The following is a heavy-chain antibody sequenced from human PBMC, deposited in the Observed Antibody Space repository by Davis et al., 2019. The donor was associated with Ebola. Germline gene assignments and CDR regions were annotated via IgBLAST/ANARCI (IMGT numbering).Heavy chain of an antibody. D-gene: IGHD1-1*01. CDR2: IYWDDDA. CDR1: GFSLSTRGVG. V-gene: IGHV2-5*02. J-gene: IGHJ4*02. CDR3: AHKGGNGVLG. Sequence: SGPTLVKPTQTLTLTCTFSGFSLSTRGVGLAWIRQSPGKALEWLALIYWDDDARYSPSLKSRLAITKDTSKNQVVLTMTNMDPVDTATYYCAHKGGNGVLGWGQGTLVTVSS.